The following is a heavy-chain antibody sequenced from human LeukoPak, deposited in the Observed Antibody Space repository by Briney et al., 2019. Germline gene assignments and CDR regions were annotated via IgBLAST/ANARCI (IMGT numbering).Heavy chain of an antibody. Sequence: SETLSLTCTVSGGSITGTTYYWAWFRQPPGKGLEWIGSLYPSGSTYYSPSLKSRVSILLDTSKSQLFLNVRSVTAADTAVYYCARRAGDWAVNWIDPWGQGTLVTVSS. V-gene: IGHV4-39*01. J-gene: IGHJ5*02. D-gene: IGHD2-21*02. CDR1: GGSITGTTYY. CDR2: LYPSGST. CDR3: ARRAGDWAVNWIDP.